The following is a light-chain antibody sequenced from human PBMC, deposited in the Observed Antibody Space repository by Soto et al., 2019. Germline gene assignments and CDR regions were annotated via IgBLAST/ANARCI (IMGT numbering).Light chain of an antibody. CDR2: GAS. V-gene: IGKV3-20*01. CDR3: QQYGSSPLIS. Sequence: EIVMTQSPATLSVSPGERATVSCRASQSVDSYLAWYQQKPGQAPRLLIFGASKRATGIPDRFSGSGSGRDFTLTISGLEPEDFAVYYCQQYGSSPLISFGQGTRLEIK. J-gene: IGKJ5*01. CDR1: QSVDSY.